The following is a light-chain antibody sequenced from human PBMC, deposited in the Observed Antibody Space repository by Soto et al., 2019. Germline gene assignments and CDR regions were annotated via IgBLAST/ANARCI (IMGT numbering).Light chain of an antibody. CDR3: CSYADTNTGV. J-gene: IGLJ3*02. CDR2: EVS. Sequence: QSVPTQPASVSGSPGQSITISCTGTSSGVGSYNLVSWYQQHPGKAPKLMIYEVSQRPSGVSNRFSGSKSGNTASLTISGLQAEDEADYYCCSYADTNTGVFGGGTKLTVL. CDR1: SSGVGSYNL. V-gene: IGLV2-23*02.